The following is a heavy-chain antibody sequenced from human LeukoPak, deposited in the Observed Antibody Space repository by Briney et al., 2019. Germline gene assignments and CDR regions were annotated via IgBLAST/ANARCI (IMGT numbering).Heavy chain of an antibody. J-gene: IGHJ4*02. Sequence: ASVKVSCKASGGTFSSYAISWVRQAPGQGLEWMGRIIPILGIANYAQKFQGRVTITADKSTSTAYMELSSLRSEDTAVYYCARGRRNRVTTTDYWGQGTLVTVSS. V-gene: IGHV1-69*04. CDR3: ARGRRNRVTTTDY. CDR1: GGTFSSYA. CDR2: IIPILGIA. D-gene: IGHD4-17*01.